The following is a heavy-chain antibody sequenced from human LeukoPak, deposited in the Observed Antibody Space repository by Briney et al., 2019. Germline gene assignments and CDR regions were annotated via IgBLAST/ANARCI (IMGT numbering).Heavy chain of an antibody. CDR3: ARWSGSVTARNYYYMDV. CDR2: IYTSGTT. D-gene: IGHD6-6*01. V-gene: IGHV4-61*02. J-gene: IGHJ6*03. CDR1: GGSVRRGNYY. Sequence: SETLSLTCTVSGGSVRRGNYYWTWIRQPAGSGLEWIGRIYTSGTTDYNPSLRTRVTISVDASRNQFSLNLSSVTAADTAVYYCARWSGSVTARNYYYMDVWGEGATVTVSS.